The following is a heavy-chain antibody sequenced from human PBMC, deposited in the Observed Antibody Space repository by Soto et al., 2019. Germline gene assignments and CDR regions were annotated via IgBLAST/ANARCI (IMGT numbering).Heavy chain of an antibody. V-gene: IGHV1-69*06. CDR2: IIPIFGTA. Sequence: QVQLVQSGAEVKKPGSSVKVSCKASGGTFSSYAISWVRQAPGQGLEWMGGIIPIFGTANYAQKFQGRVTITADKSTSTAYMELSSLRSEDTAVYYCARDLGCSSTSCLPAVFDYWGQGTLVTVSS. D-gene: IGHD2-2*01. CDR3: ARDLGCSSTSCLPAVFDY. J-gene: IGHJ4*02. CDR1: GGTFSSYA.